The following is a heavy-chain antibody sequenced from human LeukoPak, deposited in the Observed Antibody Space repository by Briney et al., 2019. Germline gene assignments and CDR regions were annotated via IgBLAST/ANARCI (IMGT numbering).Heavy chain of an antibody. Sequence: GESLKISCKGSGYSINNYWIAWVRQMPGKGLEWTGIIYPADSDIRYSPSFRGQVTISADKSISTAYLQWNSLKASDTAMYYCARQEYCSGASCYTWFDPWGQGTLVTVSS. J-gene: IGHJ5*02. V-gene: IGHV5-51*01. D-gene: IGHD2-15*01. CDR1: GYSINNYW. CDR2: IYPADSDI. CDR3: ARQEYCSGASCYTWFDP.